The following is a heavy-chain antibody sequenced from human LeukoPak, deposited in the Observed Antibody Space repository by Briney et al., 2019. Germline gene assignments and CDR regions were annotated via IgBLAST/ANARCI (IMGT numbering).Heavy chain of an antibody. Sequence: PGGSLRLSCAASGFTFSDYYMSWVRQAPGKGLEWVGRTRNKANSYTTEYAASVKGRFTISRDDSKNSLYLQMNSLKTEDTAVYYCARVDYRGGTVTTLGVLDYWGQGTLVTVSS. CDR3: ARVDYRGGTVTTLGVLDY. J-gene: IGHJ4*02. CDR1: GFTFSDYY. D-gene: IGHD4-17*01. CDR2: TRNKANSYTT. V-gene: IGHV3-72*01.